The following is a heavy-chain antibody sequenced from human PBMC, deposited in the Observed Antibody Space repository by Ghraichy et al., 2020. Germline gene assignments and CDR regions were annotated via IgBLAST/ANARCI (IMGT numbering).Heavy chain of an antibody. CDR2: IKQDGSNK. CDR1: EFTFSLYW. V-gene: IGHV3-7*04. Sequence: GGYLRLSCAASEFTFSLYWMSWVRQAPGKGLEWVANIKQDGSNKDYVDSVKGRFLISRDNAENSLYLQMNSLRAEDTAVYYCARGTSCSGGSCHSYWFDSWGQGTLVTVSS. D-gene: IGHD2-15*01. CDR3: ARGTSCSGGSCHSYWFDS. J-gene: IGHJ5*01.